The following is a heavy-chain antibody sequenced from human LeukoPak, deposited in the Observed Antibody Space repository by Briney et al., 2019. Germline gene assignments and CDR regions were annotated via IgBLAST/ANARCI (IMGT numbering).Heavy chain of an antibody. CDR1: GFTFSSHE. J-gene: IGHJ3*02. CDR2: ISNGATTI. V-gene: IGHV3-48*03. D-gene: IGHD2-2*01. Sequence: PGGSLRLSRAASGFTFSSHEMNWVRQAPGKGLEWISHISNGATTIYYADSVKGRFTVSRDNAKNSLYLQMNSLRAEDTAVYYCARGGYCSSTICYPRNAFDMWGQGTVVTVSS. CDR3: ARGGYCSSTICYPRNAFDM.